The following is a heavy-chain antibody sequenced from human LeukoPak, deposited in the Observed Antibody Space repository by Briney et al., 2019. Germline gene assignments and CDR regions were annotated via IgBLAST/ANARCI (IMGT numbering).Heavy chain of an antibody. CDR3: ARWGQLATSPEYYYYYYYMDV. CDR2: ISSSGSTI. Sequence: PGGSLRLSCAASGFTFSDYYMSWIRQAPGKGLEWVSYISSSGSTIYYADSVKGRFTISRDNAKNSLYLQMNSLRAEDTAVYYCARWGQLATSPEYYYYYYYMDVWGKGTTVTVSS. CDR1: GFTFSDYY. V-gene: IGHV3-11*04. J-gene: IGHJ6*03. D-gene: IGHD6-6*01.